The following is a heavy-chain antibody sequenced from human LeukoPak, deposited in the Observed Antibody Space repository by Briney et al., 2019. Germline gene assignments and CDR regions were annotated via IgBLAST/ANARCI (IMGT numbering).Heavy chain of an antibody. CDR1: GYTLTELS. V-gene: IGHV1-24*01. CDR3: ATGRGTMVRGVIRGVWFDP. Sequence: ASVKVSRKVSGYTLTELSMHWVRQAPGKGREWMGGFDPEDGETINAQKYQGRVTMTEETSTDTAYMELSSLRSEDTAVYYCATGRGTMVRGVIRGVWFDPWGQGTLVTVSS. D-gene: IGHD3-10*01. CDR2: FDPEDGET. J-gene: IGHJ5*02.